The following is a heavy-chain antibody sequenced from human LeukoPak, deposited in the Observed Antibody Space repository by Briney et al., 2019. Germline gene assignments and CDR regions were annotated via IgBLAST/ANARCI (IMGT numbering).Heavy chain of an antibody. V-gene: IGHV4-30-4*01. D-gene: IGHD6-19*01. J-gene: IGHJ4*02. CDR2: IYYSGTT. Sequence: SQTLSLTCTVSGDSISSGDYYWTWIRQPPGKGLEWIGYIYYSGTTYYNPSLKSRVILSVDTSKNQFSLKLSSVTAADTAVYYCASGCSGWTYFDYWGQGTLVTVSS. CDR1: GDSISSGDYY. CDR3: ASGCSGWTYFDY.